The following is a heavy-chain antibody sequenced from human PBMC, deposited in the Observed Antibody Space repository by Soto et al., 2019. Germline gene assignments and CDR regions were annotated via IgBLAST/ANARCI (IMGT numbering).Heavy chain of an antibody. J-gene: IGHJ6*02. CDR1: GFTFSIYC. V-gene: IGHV3-7*01. CDR3: ARFYPGRGCPYHYYGMDA. Sequence: EVQLVESGGGMGQPGGSLRLSCVASGFTFSIYCMSWVRQAPGKGLEWVANIKQDGSEKYYVDSVKDRFSISRDNAKNSLYMQMNSLRAEDAAVYYCARFYPGRGCPYHYYGMDAWGQGTTVTVSS. CDR2: IKQDGSEK. D-gene: IGHD6-19*01.